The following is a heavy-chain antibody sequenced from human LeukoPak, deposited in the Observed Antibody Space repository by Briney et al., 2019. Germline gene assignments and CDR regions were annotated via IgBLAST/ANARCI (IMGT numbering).Heavy chain of an antibody. CDR3: ARATTVTTSYYYYYYMDV. CDR2: IYYSGST. J-gene: IGHJ6*03. Sequence: SETLSLTCTVSGGSISSSSYYWGWIRQPPGKGLEWIGSIYYSGSTYYNPSLKSRVTTSVDTSKNQFSLKLSSVTAADTAVYYCARATTVTTSYYYYYYMDVWGKGTTVTVSS. D-gene: IGHD4-17*01. CDR1: GGSISSSSYY. V-gene: IGHV4-39*07.